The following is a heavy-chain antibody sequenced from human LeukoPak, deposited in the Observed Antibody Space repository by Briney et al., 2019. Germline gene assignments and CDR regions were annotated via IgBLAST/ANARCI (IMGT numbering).Heavy chain of an antibody. V-gene: IGHV4-31*03. CDR1: GGSISSGGYY. CDR2: IYYSGST. CDR3: ARVRTKVTPVGWFDY. D-gene: IGHD4-11*01. Sequence: SETLSLTCTVSGGSISSGGYYWSWIRQLPGKGLEWIGNIYYSGSTYYNPSLKSRVTISVDTSKNQFSLKLSSVTAADTAVYYCARVRTKVTPVGWFDYWGQGTLVTVSS. J-gene: IGHJ4*02.